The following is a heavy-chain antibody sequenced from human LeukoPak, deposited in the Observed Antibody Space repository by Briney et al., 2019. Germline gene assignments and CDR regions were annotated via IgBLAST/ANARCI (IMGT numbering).Heavy chain of an antibody. CDR1: GFTFSSYS. V-gene: IGHV3-21*01. D-gene: IGHD6-6*01. CDR3: ARRTAYSSSLVDY. CDR2: ISSSSSYI. J-gene: IGHJ4*02. Sequence: KSGGSLRLSCAASGFTFSSYSMNWVRQAPGKGLEWVSSISSSSSYIYYADSVKGRFTISRDNAKNSLYLQMNSLRAEDTAVYYCARRTAYSSSLVDYWGQGTLVTVSS.